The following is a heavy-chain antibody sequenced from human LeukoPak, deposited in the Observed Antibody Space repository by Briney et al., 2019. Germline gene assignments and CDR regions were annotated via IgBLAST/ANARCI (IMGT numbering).Heavy chain of an antibody. J-gene: IGHJ4*02. CDR2: IYYSGST. Sequence: PGGSLRLSCAASGFTFSTYSMNWVRQAPGKGLEWVGSIYYSGSTYYNPSLKSRVTISVDTSKNQFSLKLSSVTAADTAVYYCALRYFDRDYWGQGTLVTVSS. CDR1: GFTFSTYSMN. D-gene: IGHD3-9*01. CDR3: ALRYFDRDY. V-gene: IGHV4-59*05.